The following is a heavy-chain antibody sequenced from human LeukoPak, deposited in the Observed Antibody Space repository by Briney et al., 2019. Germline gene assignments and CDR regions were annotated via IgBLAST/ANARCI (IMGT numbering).Heavy chain of an antibody. CDR2: IYYSGSS. Sequence: PSETLSLTCTVSGGSISSGGYYWSWIRQHPGKGLEWIGYIYYSGSSNYNPSLKSRVTISVDTSKNQFSLKLSSVTAADTAVYYCARAYNWNYDSGFPLFDYWGQGTLVTVSS. CDR3: ARAYNWNYDSGFPLFDY. V-gene: IGHV4-61*08. D-gene: IGHD1-7*01. J-gene: IGHJ4*02. CDR1: GGSISSGGYY.